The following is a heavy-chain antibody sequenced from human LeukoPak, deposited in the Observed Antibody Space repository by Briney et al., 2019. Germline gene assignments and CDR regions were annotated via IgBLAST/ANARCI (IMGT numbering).Heavy chain of an antibody. V-gene: IGHV4-59*01. CDR1: GGSISSYY. D-gene: IGHD2-2*01. Sequence: SETLSLTCTVSGGSISSYYWSWIRQPPGKGLEWIGYIYYSGSTNYNPSLKSRVTISVDTSKNQFSLKLSSVTAADTAVYYCAGHHCSSTSCRFDPWGQGTLVTVSS. CDR3: AGHHCSSTSCRFDP. J-gene: IGHJ5*02. CDR2: IYYSGST.